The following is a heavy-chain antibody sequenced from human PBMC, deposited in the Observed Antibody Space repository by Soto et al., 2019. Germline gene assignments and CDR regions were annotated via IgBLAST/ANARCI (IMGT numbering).Heavy chain of an antibody. V-gene: IGHV1-46*01. CDR2: INPSGGST. J-gene: IGHJ5*01. Sequence: ASVTVSCRASEYTCTGYYMHWVRQAPGQGLEWMGIINPSGGSTSYAQKFQGRVTMTRDTSTSTVYMELSSLRSEYTAVHHCLRAYSSRRFGYLGSWG. CDR1: EYTCTGYY. CDR3: LRAYSSRRFGYLGS. D-gene: IGHD2-21*01.